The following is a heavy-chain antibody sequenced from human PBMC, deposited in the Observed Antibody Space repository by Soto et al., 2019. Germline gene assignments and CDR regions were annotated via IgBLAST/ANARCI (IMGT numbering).Heavy chain of an antibody. V-gene: IGHV4-59*01. CDR1: GGSISSYY. D-gene: IGHD3-22*01. CDR2: IYYSGST. J-gene: IGHJ6*02. CDR3: AREMVYYDSSGYYYPRYGMDV. Sequence: PSETLSLTCTVSGGSISSYYWSWIRQPPGKGLEWIGYIYYSGSTNYNPSLKSRVTISVDTSKNQFSLKLSSVTAADTAVYYCAREMVYYDSSGYYYPRYGMDVWGQGTTVTVSS.